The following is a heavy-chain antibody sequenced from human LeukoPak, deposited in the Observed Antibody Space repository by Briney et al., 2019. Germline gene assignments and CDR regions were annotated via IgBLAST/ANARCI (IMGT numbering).Heavy chain of an antibody. D-gene: IGHD5-12*01. V-gene: IGHV4-59*12. CDR1: GGSISTFY. CDR3: VRSAQGRGGYAFDY. J-gene: IGHJ4*02. CDR2: IYYSGST. Sequence: SESLSLSCTVSGGSISTFYRSWIRRPPGKGLEWVAYIYYSGSTNFNPSLKSRVAISVDTSKNQFSLKLSSVTAADTAVYCCVRSAQGRGGYAFDYWGQGALVTVSS.